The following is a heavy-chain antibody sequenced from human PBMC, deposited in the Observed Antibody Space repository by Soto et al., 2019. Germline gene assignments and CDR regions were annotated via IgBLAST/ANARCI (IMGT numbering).Heavy chain of an antibody. D-gene: IGHD4-17*01. CDR3: ARQGTALTTIHFQH. J-gene: IGHJ1*01. Sequence: PSETLSLTCTVSGASITSENWWSWVRQPPGKGLEWIGEIYHSGSANYNPSLKSRATISLDKSKSQFSLKLTSVTAADTAVYYCARQGTALTTIHFQHWGQGTLVTVSS. V-gene: IGHV4-4*02. CDR2: IYHSGSA. CDR1: GASITSENW.